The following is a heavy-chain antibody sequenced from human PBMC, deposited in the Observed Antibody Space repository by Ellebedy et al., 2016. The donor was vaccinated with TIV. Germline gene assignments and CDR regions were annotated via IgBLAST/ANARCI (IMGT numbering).Heavy chain of an antibody. CDR1: GYTFTGYY. CDR3: VRDLTNPLKGDY. J-gene: IGHJ4*02. V-gene: IGHV1-2*02. D-gene: IGHD1-14*01. Sequence: AASVKVSCKASGYTFTGYYIHWVRQAPGQGLEWMAWINPNNGDTAFAQSLQGRVTMTTHTSISTAYMELSSLTSDDTAVYYCVRDLTNPLKGDYWGQGTLVTVSS. CDR2: INPNNGDT.